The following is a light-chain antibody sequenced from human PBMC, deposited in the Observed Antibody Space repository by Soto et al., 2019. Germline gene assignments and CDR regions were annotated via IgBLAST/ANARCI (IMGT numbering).Light chain of an antibody. CDR1: QGISSY. J-gene: IGKJ1*01. CDR2: AES. CDR3: QKYYSYPWT. V-gene: IGKV1-8*01. Sequence: ALRMTQSPSSLSASTGDSVTIPCRASQGISSYLAWYKQKTGKAPKILIYAESTLQSGVPSRLSGSGSGTDLNLTISCLQSEDFATYYCQKYYSYPWTFGQGTKVDIK.